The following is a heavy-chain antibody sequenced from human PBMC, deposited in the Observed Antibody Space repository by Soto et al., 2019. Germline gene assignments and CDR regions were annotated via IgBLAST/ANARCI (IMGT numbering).Heavy chain of an antibody. CDR1: GFTFSSYA. CDR2: ISGSGGST. J-gene: IGHJ4*02. Sequence: GGSLRLSGAASGFTFSSYAMSGVRQAPGKGLEWVSGISGSGGSTYYADSVKVRLTISRDNSMNNMYLQMNSLRADDTAVYHCAKAFSMDYYFDYWGPGTMVTVSS. V-gene: IGHV3-23*01. CDR3: AKAFSMDYYFDY. D-gene: IGHD2-2*03.